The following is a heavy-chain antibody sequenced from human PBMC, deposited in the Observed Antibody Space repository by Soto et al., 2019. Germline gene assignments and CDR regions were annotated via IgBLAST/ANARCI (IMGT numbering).Heavy chain of an antibody. CDR1: GFTFSSYS. V-gene: IGHV3-21*01. CDR3: ARDKGGDYDDAFDI. D-gene: IGHD4-17*01. J-gene: IGHJ3*02. Sequence: PGGSLRLSCAASGFTFSSYSMNWVRQAPGKGLEWVSSISSSSSYIYYADSVKGRFTISRDNAKNSLYLQMNSLRAEDTAVYYCARDKGGDYDDAFDIWGQGTMVTVSS. CDR2: ISSSSSYI.